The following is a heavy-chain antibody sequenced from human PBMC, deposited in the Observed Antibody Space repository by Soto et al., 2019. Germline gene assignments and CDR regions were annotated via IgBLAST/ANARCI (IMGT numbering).Heavy chain of an antibody. Sequence: QVQLVQSGAAVKKPGSSVKVSCKASGGTFSSYAISWVRQAPGQGLEWMGGIIPIFGTANYAQKFQGRVTITADEATSTAYMELSSLRTEDTAVYYCAREGASGSHIGYWGQGTLVTVSS. D-gene: IGHD3-22*01. CDR3: AREGASGSHIGY. CDR2: IIPIFGTA. V-gene: IGHV1-69*01. CDR1: GGTFSSYA. J-gene: IGHJ4*02.